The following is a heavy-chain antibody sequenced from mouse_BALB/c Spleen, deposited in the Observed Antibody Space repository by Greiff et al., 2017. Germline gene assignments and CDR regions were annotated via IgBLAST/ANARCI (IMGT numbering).Heavy chain of an antibody. CDR3: TRDDSYGSRYFDY. J-gene: IGHJ2*01. CDR1: GFTFSSDT. D-gene: IGHD1-1*01. V-gene: IGHV5-6-4*01. Sequence: EVNVVESGGGLVKPGGSLKLSCAASGFTFSSDTMSWVRRTPEKRLVWVATISSGGSYTYYPDSVKGRFTISRDNAKNTLYLQMSSLKSEDTAMYYCTRDDSYGSRYFDYWGQGTTLTVSS. CDR2: ISSGGSYT.